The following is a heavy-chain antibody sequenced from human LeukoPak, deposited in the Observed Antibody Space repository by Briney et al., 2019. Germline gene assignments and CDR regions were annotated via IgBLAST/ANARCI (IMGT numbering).Heavy chain of an antibody. J-gene: IGHJ6*03. V-gene: IGHV4-34*01. CDR3: ARRYSMAGGWYWIDYYYYMDV. D-gene: IGHD6-19*01. Sequence: GSLRLSCAASGFTFSSYWMSWVRQAPGKGLEWIGEINHSGSTNYNPSLKSRVTISVDTSKNQFSLKLSSVTAADTTVYYCARRYSMAGGWYWIDYYYYMDVWGKGTTVTISS. CDR1: GFTFSSYW. CDR2: INHSGST.